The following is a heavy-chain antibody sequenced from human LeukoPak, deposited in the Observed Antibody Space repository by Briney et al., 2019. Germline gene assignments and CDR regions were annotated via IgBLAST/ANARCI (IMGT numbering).Heavy chain of an antibody. CDR1: GFTFDDYA. J-gene: IGHJ6*03. D-gene: IGHD3-10*01. CDR3: AKGGDSDYYYYMDV. CDR2: ISWNSGSI. V-gene: IGHV3-9*03. Sequence: GGSLRLSCAASGFTFDDYAMHWVRQAPGKGREGVSGISWNSGSIGYADSVKGRFTISRDNAKNSLYLQMNSLRAEDMALYYCAKGGDSDYYYYMDVWGKGTTVTVSS.